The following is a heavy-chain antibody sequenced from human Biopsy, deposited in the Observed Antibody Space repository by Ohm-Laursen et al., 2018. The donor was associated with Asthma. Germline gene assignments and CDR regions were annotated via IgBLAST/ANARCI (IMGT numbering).Heavy chain of an antibody. CDR3: ARTYFDFLTGQVHDAFAM. V-gene: IGHV1-3*01. J-gene: IGHJ3*02. D-gene: IGHD3-9*01. CDR2: INAGDGNT. CDR1: GYTFIHFA. Sequence: ASVKVSCNTSGYTFIHFAIHWVRQAPGQRLEWMGWINAGDGNTKYSQKFQGRLTISRDTSASTAYMDLSSPRSEDTAVYYCARTYFDFLTGQVHDAFAMWGQGTMVTVSS.